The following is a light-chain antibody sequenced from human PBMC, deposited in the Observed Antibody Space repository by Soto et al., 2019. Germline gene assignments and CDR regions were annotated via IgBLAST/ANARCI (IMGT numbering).Light chain of an antibody. CDR3: SSYTTSNTLV. V-gene: IGLV2-14*01. CDR2: EVS. CDR1: SSDVGGYHY. J-gene: IGLJ1*01. Sequence: QSALTQPASVSGSPGQSITISCTETSSDVGGYHYVSWYQQHPGKAPKLMIYEVSNRPSGVSNRFSGSKSGNTASLTISGLQAEDEADYYCSSYTTSNTLVFGTGTKVTVL.